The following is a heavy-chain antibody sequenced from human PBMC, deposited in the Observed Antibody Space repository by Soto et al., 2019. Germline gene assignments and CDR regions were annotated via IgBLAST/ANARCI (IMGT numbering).Heavy chain of an antibody. D-gene: IGHD1-26*01. CDR1: GYSFTSYW. CDR3: ARQRIVEAAPATWYYYGMEG. CDR2: IYPGDSDT. V-gene: IGHV5-51*01. J-gene: IGHJ6*02. Sequence: GESLKISCKGSGYSFTSYWIGWVRQMPGKGLEWMGIIYPGDSDTRYSPSFQGQVTISADKSISTAYLQWSSLKASDTAMYYCARQRIVEAAPATWYYYGMEGCGQGT.